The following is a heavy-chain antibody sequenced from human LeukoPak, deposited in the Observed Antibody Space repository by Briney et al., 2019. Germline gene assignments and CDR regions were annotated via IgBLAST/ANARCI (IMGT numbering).Heavy chain of an antibody. CDR3: ARAGRRQLVWGHWFDP. J-gene: IGHJ5*02. CDR2: INHSGST. Sequence: SETLSLTCAVYGGSFSGYYWSWIRQPPGKGLDWIGEINHSGSTNYNPSLKSRVTISVDTSKNQFSLKLSSVTAADTAVYYCARAGRRQLVWGHWFDPWGQGTLVTVSS. D-gene: IGHD3-16*01. V-gene: IGHV4-34*01. CDR1: GGSFSGYY.